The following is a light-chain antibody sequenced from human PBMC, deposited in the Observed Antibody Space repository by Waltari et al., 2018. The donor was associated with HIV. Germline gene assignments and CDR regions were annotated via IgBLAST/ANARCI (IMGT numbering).Light chain of an antibody. V-gene: IGLV3-25*03. CDR3: QSADSSGSSWV. J-gene: IGLJ3*02. Sequence: SYELTQPPSVSVSPGQTARITCSGDSLPKQYVSWYQQRPGRAPWLVIYKDSERPSAIPERFSGSRSGTTVTLTISGVQADDEADYYCQSADSSGSSWVFGGGTKLTV. CDR2: KDS. CDR1: SLPKQY.